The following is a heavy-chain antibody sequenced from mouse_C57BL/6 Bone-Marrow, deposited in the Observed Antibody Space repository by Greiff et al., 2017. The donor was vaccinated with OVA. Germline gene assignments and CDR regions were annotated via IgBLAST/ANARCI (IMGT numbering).Heavy chain of an antibody. CDR3: ARVDDYDAYYAMDY. Sequence: EVKLMESGGGLVKPGGSLKLSCAASGFTFSSYAMSWVRQTPEKRLEWVATISDGGSYTYYPDNVKGRFTISRDNAKNNLYLQMSHLKSEDTAMYYCARVDDYDAYYAMDYWCQGTSVTVSS. CDR1: GFTFSSYA. CDR2: ISDGGSYT. D-gene: IGHD2-4*01. V-gene: IGHV5-4*03. J-gene: IGHJ4*01.